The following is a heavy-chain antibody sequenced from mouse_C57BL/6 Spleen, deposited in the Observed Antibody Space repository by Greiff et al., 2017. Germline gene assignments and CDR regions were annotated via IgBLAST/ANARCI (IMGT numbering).Heavy chain of an antibody. V-gene: IGHV2-2*01. CDR1: GFSLTSYG. Sequence: VKLMESGPGLVQPSQSLSITCTVSGFSLTSYGVHWVRQSPGKGLEWLGVIWSGGSTDYNAAFISRLSISKDNSKSQVFFKMNSLQADDTAIYYCARRGNYVYWYFDVWGTGTTVTVSS. CDR3: ARRGNYVYWYFDV. J-gene: IGHJ1*03. CDR2: IWSGGST. D-gene: IGHD1-1*02.